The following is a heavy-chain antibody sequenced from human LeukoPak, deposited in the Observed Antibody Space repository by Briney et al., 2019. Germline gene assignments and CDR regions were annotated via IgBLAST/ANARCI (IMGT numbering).Heavy chain of an antibody. CDR2: IDPDGRDT. J-gene: IGHJ1*01. D-gene: IGHD2-21*02. V-gene: IGHV3-7*01. Sequence: GGSLRLSCVVSGFTFNRCWMNWVRQAPGKGLEWVAHIDPDGRDTYYVDSVKGRFTISRDNAQNSMYLQMNGLRVEDTAVYYCTSWGDTTAEYFQRWGQGTLVTVSS. CDR1: GFTFNRCW. CDR3: TSWGDTTAEYFQR.